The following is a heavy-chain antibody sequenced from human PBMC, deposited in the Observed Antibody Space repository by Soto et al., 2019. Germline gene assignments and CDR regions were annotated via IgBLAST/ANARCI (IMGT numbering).Heavy chain of an antibody. V-gene: IGHV1-18*04. CDR1: GYTFRSHG. CDR2: ISANNGNT. CDR3: ARGGGYCSGSNYYSLDY. J-gene: IGHJ4*02. D-gene: IGHD2-15*01. Sequence: QAQLVQSGAEVKKPGASVKVSCKASGYTFRSHGITWVRQAPGQGLEWMGWISANNGNTTYARKLQGRVTMTTDTSTSTAYMELRSLKSDDTAVYYCARGGGYCSGSNYYSLDYWGQGTLVSVSS.